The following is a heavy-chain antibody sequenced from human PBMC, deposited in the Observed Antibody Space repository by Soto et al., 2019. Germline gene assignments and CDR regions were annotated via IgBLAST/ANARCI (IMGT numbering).Heavy chain of an antibody. D-gene: IGHD2-2*01. CDR2: IYPGDSDT. CDR1: GYSFTSYW. J-gene: IGHJ4*02. CDR3: ARLGGYCSSTKCYGGGDY. V-gene: IGHV5-51*03. Sequence: EVQLVQSGAEVKKPGESLKISCKGSGYSFTSYWIGWVRQMPGKGLEWMGIIYPGDSDTRYSPSFQGQVTISADKSISTGYLQLSSLKASDTAMYYCARLGGYCSSTKCYGGGDYWGQGTQVTVSS.